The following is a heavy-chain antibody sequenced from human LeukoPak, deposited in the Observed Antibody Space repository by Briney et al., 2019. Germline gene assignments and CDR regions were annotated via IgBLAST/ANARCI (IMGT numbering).Heavy chain of an antibody. CDR3: AGRRIGVWGSYRYQGRFDP. CDR1: GGSFSGYY. D-gene: IGHD3-16*02. Sequence: KPSETLSLTCAVYGGSFSGYYWSWIRQPPGKGLEWIGEINHSGSTNYNPSLKSRVTISVDTSKNQFSLKLSSVTAADTAVYYCAGRRIGVWGSYRYQGRFDPWGQGTLVTVSS. J-gene: IGHJ5*02. V-gene: IGHV4-34*01. CDR2: INHSGST.